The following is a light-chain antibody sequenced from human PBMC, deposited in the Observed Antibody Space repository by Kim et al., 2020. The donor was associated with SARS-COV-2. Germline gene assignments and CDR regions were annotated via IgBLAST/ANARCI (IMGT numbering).Light chain of an antibody. CDR2: VAS. Sequence: SPGETATRSCRASQSVSSNLAWYQQKPGQAPRLLISVASTRATGIPARFSGSGSGTEFTLTISSLQSEDFAVYFCQQYNNWPPGTFGQGTKVDIK. J-gene: IGKJ1*01. V-gene: IGKV3-15*01. CDR3: QQYNNWPPGT. CDR1: QSVSSN.